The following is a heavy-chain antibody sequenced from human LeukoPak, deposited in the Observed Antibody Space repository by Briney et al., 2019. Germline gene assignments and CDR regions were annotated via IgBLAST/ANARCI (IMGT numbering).Heavy chain of an antibody. Sequence: GGSQRLSCAASGFTFSSYSMNWVRQAPGKGLEWVSSISSSSSYIYYADSVKGRFTISRDNAKNSLYLQMNSLRAEDTAVYYCARDPTDYVSQNYYFDYWGQGTLVTVSS. D-gene: IGHD4-17*01. V-gene: IGHV3-21*01. CDR2: ISSSSSYI. CDR3: ARDPTDYVSQNYYFDY. J-gene: IGHJ4*02. CDR1: GFTFSSYS.